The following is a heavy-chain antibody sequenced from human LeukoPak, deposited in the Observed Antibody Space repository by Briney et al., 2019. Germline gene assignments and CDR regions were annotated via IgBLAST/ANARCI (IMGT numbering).Heavy chain of an antibody. D-gene: IGHD3-10*01. V-gene: IGHV3-9*01. Sequence: GGSLRLSCAASGFTFDDYAMHWVRQAPGKGAEWVSGISWNSGSIGYADSVKGRFTISRDNAKNSLYLQMNSLRAEDTALYYCARGNYYGSGSYYIDYWGQGTLVTVSS. CDR3: ARGNYYGSGSYYIDY. CDR2: ISWNSGSI. J-gene: IGHJ4*02. CDR1: GFTFDDYA.